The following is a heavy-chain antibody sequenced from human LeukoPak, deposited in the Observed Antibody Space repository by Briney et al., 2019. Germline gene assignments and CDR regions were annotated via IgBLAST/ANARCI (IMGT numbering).Heavy chain of an antibody. Sequence: PGGSLRLSCAASGFTFSSYEMNWVRQAPGKGLEWVSYISSSGSTIYYADSVKGRFTISRDNAKNSLYLQMNSLRAEDTAVYYCARDDAYYGSGSYFVYYYYYYMDVWGKGTTVTVSS. J-gene: IGHJ6*03. CDR3: ARDDAYYGSGSYFVYYYYYYMDV. V-gene: IGHV3-48*03. D-gene: IGHD3-10*01. CDR1: GFTFSSYE. CDR2: ISSSGSTI.